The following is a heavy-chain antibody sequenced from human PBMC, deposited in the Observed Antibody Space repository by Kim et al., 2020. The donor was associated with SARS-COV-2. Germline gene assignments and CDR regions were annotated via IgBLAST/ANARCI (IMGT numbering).Heavy chain of an antibody. CDR3: LGGYYFDY. V-gene: IGHV1-3*01. D-gene: IGHD2-15*01. CDR1: GHTFSEDS. CDR2: INCCNGDT. J-gene: IGHJ4*02. Sequence: ASVKVSCKTSGHTFSEDSIHWVRQAPGQGFDYIVLINCCNGDTKFSQKFQGRVTFTRDTSATTAYMELTGLRSEDSAVYYCLGGYYFDYWGQGSLVTVSS.